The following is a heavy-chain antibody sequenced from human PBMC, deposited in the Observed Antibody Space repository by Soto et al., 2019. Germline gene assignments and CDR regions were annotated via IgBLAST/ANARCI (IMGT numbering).Heavy chain of an antibody. CDR3: ASSGRGRDPVWFGELSAFDY. CDR2: IYHSGST. CDR1: GGSISSSNW. D-gene: IGHD3-10*01. J-gene: IGHJ4*02. Sequence: QVQLQESGPGLVKPSGTLSLTCAVSGGSISSSNWWSWVRQPPGKGLEWIGEIYHSGSTNYNPSLKSRVTISVDKSKNQFSLKLSSVTAADTAVYYCASSGRGRDPVWFGELSAFDYWGQGTLVTVSS. V-gene: IGHV4-4*02.